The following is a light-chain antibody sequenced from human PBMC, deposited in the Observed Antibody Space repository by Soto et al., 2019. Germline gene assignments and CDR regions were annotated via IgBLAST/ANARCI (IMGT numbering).Light chain of an antibody. CDR1: QSISTW. CDR3: QQYNSYSWT. CDR2: DAS. J-gene: IGKJ1*01. V-gene: IGKV1-5*01. Sequence: DIQMTQSPSTLSASVGDRVTITCRASQSISTWLAWYQQKPGKPPKLLIYDASNLESGVPSRFSGSGSGTEFTLTISSLQPDDFATYYCQQYNSYSWTFGQGTKVEIK.